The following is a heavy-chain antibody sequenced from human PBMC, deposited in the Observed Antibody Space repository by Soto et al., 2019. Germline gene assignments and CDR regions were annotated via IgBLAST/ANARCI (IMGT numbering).Heavy chain of an antibody. CDR1: GLTFSPYW. CDR2: IKEDGSVK. V-gene: IGHV3-7*03. Sequence: GGSLRLSCEGFGLTFSPYWMTWVRQAPGKGLEWVASIKEDGSVKNYTDSVKGRFTVSRYNVKRAMFLQMTSVRADDTAVYFCARDVSSEYASILDVWGRGARVTVSS. CDR3: ARDVSSEYASILDV. D-gene: IGHD3-3*01. J-gene: IGHJ4*02.